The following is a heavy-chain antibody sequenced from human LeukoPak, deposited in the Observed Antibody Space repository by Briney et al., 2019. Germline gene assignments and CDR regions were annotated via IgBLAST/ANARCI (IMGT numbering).Heavy chain of an antibody. CDR2: IYYSGST. Sequence: PSETLSLTCTVSGGSISSYYWNWIRQPPGKGLEWIGYIYYSGSTNYNPSLKSRVTISLDTSKNQFSLKLSSVTAADTAVYYCARDGAHKNHYYSYYYMDVWGKGTTVTVSS. CDR1: GGSISSYY. J-gene: IGHJ6*03. V-gene: IGHV4-59*01. D-gene: IGHD3-16*01. CDR3: ARDGAHKNHYYSYYYMDV.